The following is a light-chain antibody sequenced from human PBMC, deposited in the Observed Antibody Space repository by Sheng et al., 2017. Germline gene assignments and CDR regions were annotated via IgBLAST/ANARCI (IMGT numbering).Light chain of an antibody. Sequence: DIQMTQSPSTLSASVGDRVTITCRASQSISGWLAWYQKKPGKAPKLLIYKASSLESGVPSRFSGSGFGTEFTLTISSLQPDDVASYYCQEYASYSWTFGQGT. CDR1: QSISGW. V-gene: IGKV1-5*03. J-gene: IGKJ1*01. CDR2: KAS. CDR3: QEYASYSWT.